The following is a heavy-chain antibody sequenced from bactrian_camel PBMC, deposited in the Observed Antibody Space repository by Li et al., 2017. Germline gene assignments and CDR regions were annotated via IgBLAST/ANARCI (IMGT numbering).Heavy chain of an antibody. J-gene: IGHJ4*01. CDR2: IAPDRT. Sequence: HVQLVESGGGSVQAGGSLRLSCRASGFGVNHYFSHYCMGWFRQAPGTEREGVAVIAPDRTSYADSVKGRFTIAKDSAKNLLYLQMDNLKFEDTAMYYCVARPYFSCSLVGLDLNFRGQGTQVTVS. CDR1: GFGVNHYFSHYC. CDR3: VARPYFSCSLVGLDLNF. D-gene: IGHD7*01. V-gene: IGHV3S1*01.